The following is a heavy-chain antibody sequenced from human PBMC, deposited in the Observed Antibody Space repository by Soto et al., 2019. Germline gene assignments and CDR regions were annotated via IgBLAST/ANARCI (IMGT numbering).Heavy chain of an antibody. CDR1: GFTFSNYA. CDR2: LSGSGGST. CDR3: VTDSVGVDPDWLAP. V-gene: IGHV3-23*01. J-gene: IGHJ5*02. D-gene: IGHD6-25*01. Sequence: WGSLRLSCAASGFTFSNYAMSWVRQAPGKGLEWVSTLSGSGGSTYYADSVKGRFTISRDNSKNTLYLQMNSLRAEDTAVYYCVTDSVGVDPDWLAPWAQGTLVIVSS.